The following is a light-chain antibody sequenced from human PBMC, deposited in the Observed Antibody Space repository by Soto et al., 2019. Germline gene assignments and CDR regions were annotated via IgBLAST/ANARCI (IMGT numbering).Light chain of an antibody. J-gene: IGLJ3*02. Sequence: QSALTQPASVSGSPGQSITISCTGTSGDIGGYNYVSWYQQHPGKAPKLIIFEGSKRPSGISTRFSGSKSDNRASLTISGLQAEDEADYYCSSYAGSMTWVFGGGTKLTVL. CDR1: SGDIGGYNY. V-gene: IGLV2-23*01. CDR3: SSYAGSMTWV. CDR2: EGS.